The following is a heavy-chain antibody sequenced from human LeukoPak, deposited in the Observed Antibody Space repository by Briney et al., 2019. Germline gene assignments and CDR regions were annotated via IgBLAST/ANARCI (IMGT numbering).Heavy chain of an antibody. CDR3: ARMINSGYSGY. CDR1: GFTFSSYW. CDR2: IKQDGSEK. Sequence: PGGSLRLSCAASGFTFSSYWMNWVRQAPGKGLEWVANIKQDGSEKYYVDSVKGRFTISRDNAKNSLYLQMNSLRAEDTAVYYCARMINSGYSGYWGQGTLVTVSS. V-gene: IGHV3-7*01. D-gene: IGHD1-26*01. J-gene: IGHJ4*02.